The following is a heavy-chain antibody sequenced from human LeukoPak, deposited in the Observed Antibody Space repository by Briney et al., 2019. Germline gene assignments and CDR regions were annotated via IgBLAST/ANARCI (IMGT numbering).Heavy chain of an antibody. V-gene: IGHV1-46*01. J-gene: IGHJ2*01. CDR2: INPSGGST. D-gene: IGHD2-15*01. CDR1: GYTFTSYY. Sequence: VASVKVSCKASGYTFTSYYMHWVRQAPGQGLEWMGIINPSGGSTSYAQKFQGRVTMTRVTSTSTVYMELSGLRSEDTAVYYCAREGESVARRFDLWGRGTLVTVSS. CDR3: AREGESVARRFDL.